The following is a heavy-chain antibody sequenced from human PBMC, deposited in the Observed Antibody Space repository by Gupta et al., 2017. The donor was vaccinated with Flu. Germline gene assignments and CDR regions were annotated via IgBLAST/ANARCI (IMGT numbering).Heavy chain of an antibody. CDR1: GGSITSGSFY. J-gene: IGHJ6*02. CDR3: ARDCGMVRGPCGGMDV. Sequence: QVQLQESGPGLVKPSETMTLTCNVSGGSITSGSFYWSWIRQPVGRGLEWVGRIYNRGSTNYNPSLKTRVTISLDTSKNQISLKLDSVTAADTAVYWCARDCGMVRGPCGGMDVWGQGTTVTVSS. CDR2: IYNRGST. V-gene: IGHV4-61*02. D-gene: IGHD3-10*01.